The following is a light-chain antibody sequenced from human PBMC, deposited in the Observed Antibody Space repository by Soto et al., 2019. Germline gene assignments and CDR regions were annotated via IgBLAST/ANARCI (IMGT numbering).Light chain of an antibody. J-gene: IGLJ1*01. V-gene: IGLV2-18*02. CDR3: SSYTSSSTYV. CDR2: ENS. CDR1: SSDVGSYNR. Sequence: QSALTQPPSVSGSPGQSVTISCTGTSSDVGSYNRVSWYQQPPGTDQKLMIYENSDRHSGVPDRFSASKSGNTASLTISGLHSEDEADYYCSSYTSSSTYVFGTGTKVTVL.